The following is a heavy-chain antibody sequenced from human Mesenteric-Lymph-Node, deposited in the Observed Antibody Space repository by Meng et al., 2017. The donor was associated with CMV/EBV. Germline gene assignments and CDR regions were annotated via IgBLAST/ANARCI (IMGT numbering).Heavy chain of an antibody. CDR3: AHSSGIAAAGPFYFDY. V-gene: IGHV2-5*02. D-gene: IGHD6-13*01. CDR2: IYWDDDK. Sequence: QITLKESGPTLVKATQTLTLTCTFSGFSLSTSGVGVGWIRQPPGKALEWLALIYWDDDKRYSPSLKSRLTITKGTSKNQVVLTMTNMDPVDTATYYCAHSSGIAAAGPFYFDYWGQGTLVTVSS. J-gene: IGHJ4*02. CDR1: GFSLSTSGVG.